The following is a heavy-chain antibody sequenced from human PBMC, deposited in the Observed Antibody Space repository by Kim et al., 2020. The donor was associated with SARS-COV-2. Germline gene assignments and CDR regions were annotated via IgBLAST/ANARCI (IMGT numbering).Heavy chain of an antibody. J-gene: IGHJ4*02. Sequence: GGSLRLSCAASGFTFSSYAMSWVRQAPGKGLEWVSAISGSGGSTYYADSVKGRFTISRDNSKNTLYLQMNSLRAEDAAVYYCAKDIRYYDILTANYFDYWGQGTLVTVSS. CDR3: AKDIRYYDILTANYFDY. V-gene: IGHV3-23*01. CDR2: ISGSGGST. D-gene: IGHD3-9*01. CDR1: GFTFSSYA.